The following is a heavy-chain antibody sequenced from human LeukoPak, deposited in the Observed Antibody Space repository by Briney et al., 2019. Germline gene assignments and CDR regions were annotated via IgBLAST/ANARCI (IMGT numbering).Heavy chain of an antibody. D-gene: IGHD3-22*01. J-gene: IGHJ4*02. V-gene: IGHV4-30-2*01. CDR2: IYHSGST. CDR1: GGSISSGGYS. Sequence: SQTLSLTCAVSGGSISSGGYSWSWIRQPPGKGLEWIGYIYHSGSTYYNPSLKSRVTISVDRSKNQFSLKLSSVTAADTAVYYCARFSGSYDSSGYYPYFDYWGQGTLVTVSS. CDR3: ARFSGSYDSSGYYPYFDY.